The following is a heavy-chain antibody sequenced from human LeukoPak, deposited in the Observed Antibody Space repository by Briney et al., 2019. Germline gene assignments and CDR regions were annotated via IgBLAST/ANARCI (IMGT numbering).Heavy chain of an antibody. CDR1: GFTFSSYA. Sequence: PGGSLRLSCAASGFTFSSYAMSWVRQPQGKGLEWVSAISGSGGSTYYADSVKGRFTISRDNSKNTLYLQMNSLRAEDTAVYYCAKDMWGGSDYWGQGTLVTVSS. CDR2: ISGSGGST. V-gene: IGHV3-23*01. D-gene: IGHD3-16*01. CDR3: AKDMWGGSDY. J-gene: IGHJ4*02.